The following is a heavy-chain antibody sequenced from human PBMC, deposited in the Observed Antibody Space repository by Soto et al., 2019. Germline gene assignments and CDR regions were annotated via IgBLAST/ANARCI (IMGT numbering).Heavy chain of an antibody. CDR3: AKDSPRGYCSSTSCYEKYNWFDP. V-gene: IGHV3-23*01. CDR2: ISGSGGST. Sequence: GGSLRLSCAASGFTFSSYAMSWVRQAPGKGLEWVSAISGSGGSTYYADSVKGRFTISRDNSKNTLYLQMNSLRAEDTAVYYCAKDSPRGYCSSTSCYEKYNWFDPWGQGTLVTVSS. CDR1: GFTFSSYA. J-gene: IGHJ5*02. D-gene: IGHD2-2*01.